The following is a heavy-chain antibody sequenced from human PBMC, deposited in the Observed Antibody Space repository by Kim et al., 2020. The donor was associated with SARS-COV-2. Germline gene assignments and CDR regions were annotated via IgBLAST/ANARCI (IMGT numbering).Heavy chain of an antibody. CDR1: GFTVSSNY. D-gene: IGHD1-26*01. J-gene: IGHJ4*02. CDR3: ARDGGSGSYYTDPFDY. V-gene: IGHV3-66*01. CDR2: IYSGGST. Sequence: GGSLRLSCAASGFTVSSNYMSWVRQAPGKGLEWVSVIYSGGSTYYADSVKGRFTISRDNSKNTLYLQMNSLRAEDTAEYYCARDGGSGSYYTDPFDYWGQGTLVTVSS.